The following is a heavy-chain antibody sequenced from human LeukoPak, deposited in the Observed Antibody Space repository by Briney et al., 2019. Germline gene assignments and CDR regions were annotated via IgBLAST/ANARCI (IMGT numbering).Heavy chain of an antibody. J-gene: IGHJ6*03. CDR2: IYYSGTT. CDR3: ARQHADYYYYYMDV. CDR1: GASISSSYYY. V-gene: IGHV4-39*01. Sequence: SETLSLTCSVSGASISSSYYYWGWIRQPPGKGLEWIGSIYYSGTTYYKTSLESRVTISMDTSKNQFSLGLKSATAADTAVYYCARQHADYYYYYMDVWGRGTPVTVSS.